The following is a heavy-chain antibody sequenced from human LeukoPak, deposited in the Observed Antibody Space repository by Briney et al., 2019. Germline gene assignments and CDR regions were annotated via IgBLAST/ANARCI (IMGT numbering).Heavy chain of an antibody. CDR1: GFTFSTYA. V-gene: IGHV3-30-3*01. Sequence: GGSLRLSCAASGFTFSTYALHWVRQAPGKGLEWVAAIKYDGSKTHYADSVKGRFTISRDNSKDTLYLQMNSLRADDTAVYYCARDGITPPGIFNFDYWGQGTLVTVSS. J-gene: IGHJ4*02. CDR2: IKYDGSKT. D-gene: IGHD2-21*01. CDR3: ARDGITPPGIFNFDY.